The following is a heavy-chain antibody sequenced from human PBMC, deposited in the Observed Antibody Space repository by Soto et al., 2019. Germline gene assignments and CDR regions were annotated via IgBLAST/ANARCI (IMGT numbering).Heavy chain of an antibody. CDR1: GFTFSNAW. V-gene: IGHV3-15*07. J-gene: IGHJ3*02. CDR2: IKSKTDGGTT. CDR3: TTKKYNWDAGPYAFDI. D-gene: IGHD1-20*01. Sequence: EVQLVESGGGVVKPGGSLRLSCAASGFTFSNAWMNWVRQAPGKGLEWVGRIKSKTDGGTTDYAAPVKGSFTISRDNSNNTLYLQMNSLKTEDTALYYCTTKKYNWDAGPYAFDIWGQGTMVTVSS.